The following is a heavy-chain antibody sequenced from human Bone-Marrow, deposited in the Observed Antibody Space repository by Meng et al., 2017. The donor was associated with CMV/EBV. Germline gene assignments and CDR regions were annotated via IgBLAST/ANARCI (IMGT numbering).Heavy chain of an antibody. CDR2: IYYRGNT. V-gene: IGHV4-30-4*01. CDR1: GYY. D-gene: IGHD3-3*01. J-gene: IGHJ4*02. CDR3: ARAVRSDFDFWSGPYCFDY. Sequence: GYYWSLLRPPPGKALELIGHIYYRGNTYYSPSLRSRLDISIDTSTSQFSLTLTSMTAADTAVYYCARAVRSDFDFWSGPYCFDYWGQGTLVTVSS.